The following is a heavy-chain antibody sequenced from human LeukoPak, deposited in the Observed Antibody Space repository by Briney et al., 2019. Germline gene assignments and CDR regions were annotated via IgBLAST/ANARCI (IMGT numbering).Heavy chain of an antibody. D-gene: IGHD7-27*01. J-gene: IGHJ3*01. CDR2: LHESRRT. CDR3: ARSQSVWAAPGFDV. CDR1: TGSLSGYS. V-gene: IGHV4-34*01. Sequence: TSETLSLTCSVYTGSLSGYSWTWIRQTPGKGLEWIGELHESRRTDYNPSLKSRVTISRDTSKNQSSLTLTSVTAADTAVCYCARSQSVWAAPGFDVWGQGTLVTVS.